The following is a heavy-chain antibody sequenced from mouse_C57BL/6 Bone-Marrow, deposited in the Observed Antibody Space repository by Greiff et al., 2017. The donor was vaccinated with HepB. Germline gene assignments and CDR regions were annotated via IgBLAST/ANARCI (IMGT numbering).Heavy chain of an antibody. D-gene: IGHD3-3*01. CDR3: ARWGDISFDY. J-gene: IGHJ2*01. CDR2: IRNKANGYTT. CDR1: GFTFTDYY. Sequence: DVQLVESGGGLVQPGGSLSLSCAASGFTFTDYYMSWVRQPPGKALEWLGFIRNKANGYTTEYSASVKGRFTISRDNSQSILYLQMNALRAEDSATYYCARWGDISFDYWGQGTTLTVSS. V-gene: IGHV7-3*01.